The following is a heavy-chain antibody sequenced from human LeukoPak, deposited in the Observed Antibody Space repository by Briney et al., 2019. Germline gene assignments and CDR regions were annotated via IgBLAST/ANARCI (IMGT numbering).Heavy chain of an antibody. CDR2: ITGDGDST. CDR1: GFPFHDYA. CDR3: ASCSCTSSTCRHRRLETYFSHGLDV. D-gene: IGHD2-8*01. V-gene: IGHV3-43*02. J-gene: IGHJ6*02. Sequence: PGGSLRPSCAASGFPFHDYAMHWVRQAPGKGLEWVSLITGDGDSTYYADSVKGRFTISRDNSKNSLYLQMNSLRIEDTAFYDCASCSCTSSTCRHRRLETYFSHGLDVWGQGTTVTVSS.